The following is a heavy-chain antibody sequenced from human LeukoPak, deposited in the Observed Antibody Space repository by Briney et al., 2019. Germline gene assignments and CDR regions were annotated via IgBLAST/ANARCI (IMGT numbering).Heavy chain of an antibody. CDR1: GGSISSYY. D-gene: IGHD3-22*01. Sequence: PSETLSLTCTVSGGSISSYYWSWIRQPPGKGLECIGFISYSGSTDYSPSLKSRVTMSVDTSKNQFSLKLSSVTAADTAIYYCARAVRTGGYHPFDVWGHGTLVTVSS. V-gene: IGHV4-59*01. CDR3: ARAVRTGGYHPFDV. J-gene: IGHJ3*01. CDR2: ISYSGST.